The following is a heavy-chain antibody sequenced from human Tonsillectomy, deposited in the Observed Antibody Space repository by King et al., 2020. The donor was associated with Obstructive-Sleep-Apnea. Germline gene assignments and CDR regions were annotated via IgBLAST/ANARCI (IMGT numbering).Heavy chain of an antibody. CDR2: ISYDGSVK. CDR3: ARDSGPPPSYYYGMDV. V-gene: IGHV3-30*04. D-gene: IGHD3-10*01. J-gene: IGHJ6*02. Sequence: VQLVESGGGVVQPGRSLRLSCAASRFTFSSFAMHWVRQAPGKGLEWVAVISYDGSVKYYADSVKGRFTISRDNSKNTLYLQMNSLRAEDTAVYYCARDSGPPPSYYYGMDVWGQGTTVTVSS. CDR1: RFTFSSFA.